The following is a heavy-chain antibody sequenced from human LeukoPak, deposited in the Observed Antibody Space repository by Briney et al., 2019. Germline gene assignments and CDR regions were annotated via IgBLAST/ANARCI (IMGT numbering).Heavy chain of an antibody. CDR3: ARDRRYSSSWYEYYYYGMDV. D-gene: IGHD6-13*01. V-gene: IGHV1-2*02. CDR1: GYTFTGYY. CDR2: INPNSGDT. Sequence: GASVKVSCKASGYTFTGYYMHWVRQAPGQGLEWMGWINPNSGDTNYAQKFQGRVTMTRDTSISTAYMELSRLRSDDTAVYYCARDRRYSSSWYEYYYYGMDVWGQGTTVTVSS. J-gene: IGHJ6*02.